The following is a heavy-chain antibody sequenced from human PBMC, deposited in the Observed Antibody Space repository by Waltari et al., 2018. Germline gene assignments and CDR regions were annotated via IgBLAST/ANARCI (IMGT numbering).Heavy chain of an antibody. J-gene: IGHJ3*02. Sequence: QVQLQESGPGLVKPSETLSLTCTVSGGSISSYYWRWIRQHPGKGLEGIGYLYYSGSTNHNPSLKSRVTIAVDTSKNQFSLKLSSVTAADTAVYYCARDTGCSGSYDDAFDIWGQGTMVTVSS. V-gene: IGHV4-59*01. CDR2: LYYSGST. D-gene: IGHD3-10*02. CDR3: ARDTGCSGSYDDAFDI. CDR1: GGSISSYY.